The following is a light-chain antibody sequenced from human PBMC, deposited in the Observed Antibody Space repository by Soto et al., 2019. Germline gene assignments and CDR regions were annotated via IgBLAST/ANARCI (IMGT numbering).Light chain of an antibody. Sequence: EIVMTQSPATLSASPGERATHSCRASQSVSSNLAWYQQKPGQAPRLLIYGASTRATGIPARFSGSGSGTEFTLTISTLQSEDFAVYYCQQYNNWPLWTFGQGTKVEIK. CDR2: GAS. CDR1: QSVSSN. CDR3: QQYNNWPLWT. V-gene: IGKV3-15*01. J-gene: IGKJ1*01.